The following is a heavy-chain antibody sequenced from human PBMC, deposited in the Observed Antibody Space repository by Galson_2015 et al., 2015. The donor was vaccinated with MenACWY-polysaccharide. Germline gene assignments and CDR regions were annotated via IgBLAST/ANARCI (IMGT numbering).Heavy chain of an antibody. J-gene: IGHJ4*02. CDR1: GFTFSIYT. D-gene: IGHD2-15*01. V-gene: IGHV3-23*01. CDR3: AKVLPGSLRALDH. Sequence: SLRLSCAASGFTFSIYTMHWVRQAPGKGLEWVSDINGGGSNTDYADSVQGRFTISRDNSKDSLYLQMNSLRAEDTAVYYCAKVLPGSLRALDHWGQGTLVAVSS. CDR2: INGGGSNT.